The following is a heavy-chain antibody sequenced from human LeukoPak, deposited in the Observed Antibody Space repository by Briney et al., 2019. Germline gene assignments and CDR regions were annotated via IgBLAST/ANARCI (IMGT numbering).Heavy chain of an antibody. D-gene: IGHD1-26*01. CDR3: ARDVVGAFYYYYYMDV. V-gene: IGHV3-21*01. CDR1: GFTFSSYS. Sequence: GRSLRLSCAASGFTFSSYSMNWVRQAPGKGLEWVSSISSSSSYIYYADSVKGRFTISRDNAKNSLYLQMNSLRAEDTAVYYCARDVVGAFYYYYYMDVWGKGTTVTVSS. J-gene: IGHJ6*03. CDR2: ISSSSSYI.